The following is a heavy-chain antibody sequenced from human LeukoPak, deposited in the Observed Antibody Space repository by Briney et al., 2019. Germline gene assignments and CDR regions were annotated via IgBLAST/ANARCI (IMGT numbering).Heavy chain of an antibody. V-gene: IGHV6-1*01. J-gene: IGHJ5*02. CDR2: TYQRSKWSS. CDR1: GDSLSGSGDA. CDR3: ARRLTQYDCFDP. Sequence: SQTLSLTCVISGDSLSGSGDAWNWIRQSPSGRLEWLGRTYQRSKWSSDYAVSVRGRITVNPDTSKNQFSLHLNSVTPEDTAVYYCARRLTQYDCFDPWGQGILVTVSS. D-gene: IGHD2-2*01.